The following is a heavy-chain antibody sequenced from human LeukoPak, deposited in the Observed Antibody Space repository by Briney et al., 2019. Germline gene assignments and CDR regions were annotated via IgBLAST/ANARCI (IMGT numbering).Heavy chain of an antibody. J-gene: IGHJ6*04. CDR1: GFTFSSYW. D-gene: IGHD3-10*02. CDR3: AELGITMIGGV. Sequence: GGSLRLSCAASGFTFSSYWIHWVRQAAGKGLVWVSRIDTDGSNTNYADSVKGRFTISRDNAQNTVYLQMNSLRSEDTAVYYCAELGITMIGGVWGKGTTVTISS. V-gene: IGHV3-74*01. CDR2: IDTDGSNT.